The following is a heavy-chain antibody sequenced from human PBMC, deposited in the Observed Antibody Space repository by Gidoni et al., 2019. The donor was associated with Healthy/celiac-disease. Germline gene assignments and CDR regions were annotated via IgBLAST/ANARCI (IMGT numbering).Heavy chain of an antibody. V-gene: IGHV3-23*01. CDR2: MSGSGGST. Sequence: EVQLLESGGGLVQPGGSLRLSCAASGFTFSSYAMSWVGQAPGKGLEWVSAMSGSGGSTYYADSVKGRFTISRDNSKNTLYLQMNSMRAEDTAVYYCADLAYCGGDCLLVGAFDIWGQGTMVTVSS. CDR3: ADLAYCGGDCLLVGAFDI. J-gene: IGHJ3*02. D-gene: IGHD2-21*02. CDR1: GFTFSSYA.